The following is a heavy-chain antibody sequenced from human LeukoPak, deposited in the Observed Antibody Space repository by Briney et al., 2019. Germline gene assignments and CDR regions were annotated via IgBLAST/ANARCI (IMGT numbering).Heavy chain of an antibody. CDR1: GFTFSSYA. D-gene: IGHD3-10*01. V-gene: IGHV3-23*01. CDR3: TTDSMIRGVIPWIYRDIDHDY. J-gene: IGHJ4*02. CDR2: ISGSGGST. Sequence: GGSLRLSCAASGFTFSSYAMSWVRQAPGKGLEWVSAISGSGGSTYYADSVKGRFTISRDNSKNTLYLQMNSLKTEDTGMYYCTTDSMIRGVIPWIYRDIDHDYWGQGTLVTVSS.